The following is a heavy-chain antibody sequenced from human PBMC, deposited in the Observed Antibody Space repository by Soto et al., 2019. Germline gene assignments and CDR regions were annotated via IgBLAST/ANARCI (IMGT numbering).Heavy chain of an antibody. CDR3: ARFEQLQVGYYFGLDV. CDR1: GYTFSRFG. D-gene: IGHD1-26*01. CDR2: SSAYNGNT. V-gene: IGHV1-18*01. Sequence: QVQLVQSGGDVKKSGASVKVSCKASGYTFSRFGISWVRQAPGQGLEWMGWSSAYNGNTNYARKFQGRVTMTTDTSTGTAYMELRSLRSDDTAVYYCARFEQLQVGYYFGLDVWGQGTTVTVSS. J-gene: IGHJ6*02.